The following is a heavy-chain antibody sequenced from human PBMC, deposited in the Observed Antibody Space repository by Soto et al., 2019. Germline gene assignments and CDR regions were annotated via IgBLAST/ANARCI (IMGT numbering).Heavy chain of an antibody. CDR2: IYSGGNT. D-gene: IGHD5-18*01. V-gene: IGHV3-53*01. Sequence: EVQLVESGGGLIQPGGSLRLSCAASGFSVSSNCMSLVRQAPGKGLEWVSVIYSGGNTHYADSVKGRFTISRDNSKNTLYLQMNSLRAEDTAVYYCARDSTWIPYYHYGMDVWGQGTTVTVSS. CDR1: GFSVSSNC. CDR3: ARDSTWIPYYHYGMDV. J-gene: IGHJ6*02.